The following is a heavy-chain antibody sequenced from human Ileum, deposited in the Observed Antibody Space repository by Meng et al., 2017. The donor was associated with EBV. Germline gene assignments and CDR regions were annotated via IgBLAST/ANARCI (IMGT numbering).Heavy chain of an antibody. CDR3: VRTLERGDY. V-gene: IGHV1-8*01. CDR2: MNPKTGTA. D-gene: IGHD5-24*01. Sequence: QVHLVQSGAKVKKPGASVKVACKASGYTFTNYDISWVRQATGQGLEWMGWMNPKTGTAHYAQKFQGRVSMTRDTSITTAYMELSSLTSEDTAVYYCVRTLERGDYWGQGTLVTVSS. CDR1: GYTFTNYD. J-gene: IGHJ4*02.